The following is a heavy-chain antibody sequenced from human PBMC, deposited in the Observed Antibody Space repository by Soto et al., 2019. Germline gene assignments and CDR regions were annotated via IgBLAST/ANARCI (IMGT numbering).Heavy chain of an antibody. CDR1: GGSFSGYY. Sequence: SETLSLTCAVYGGSFSGYYWSWIRQPPGKGLEWIGEINHSGSTNYNPSLKSRVTISVDTSKNQFSLKLSSVTAADTAVYYCGRERLCLPYLGFWRGYYTRIRPSDEDGWGKGTKVT. D-gene: IGHD3-3*01. J-gene: IGHJ6*03. CDR3: GRERLCLPYLGFWRGYYTRIRPSDEDG. V-gene: IGHV4-34*01. CDR2: INHSGST.